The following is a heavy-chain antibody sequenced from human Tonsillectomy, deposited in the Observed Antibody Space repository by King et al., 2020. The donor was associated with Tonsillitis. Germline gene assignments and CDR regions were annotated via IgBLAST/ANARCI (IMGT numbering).Heavy chain of an antibody. D-gene: IGHD2-15*01. CDR1: GGSISSYY. V-gene: IGHV4-4*07. Sequence: VQLQESGPGLVKPSETLSLTCSVSGGSISSYYWNWIRQSAGKGLEWIGRIQSGVSTNYNPSLKSRVTMSVDTSKNHFSLTLSSLTAADTAVYYCARAWGRWSYFDYWGQGSLVTVSS. CDR2: IQSGVST. CDR3: ARAWGRWSYFDY. J-gene: IGHJ4*02.